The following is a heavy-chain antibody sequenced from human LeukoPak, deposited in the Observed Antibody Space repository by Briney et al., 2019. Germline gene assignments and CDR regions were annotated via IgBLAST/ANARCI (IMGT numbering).Heavy chain of an antibody. CDR2: IYSGGNT. V-gene: IGHV3-66*01. CDR3: ASGTEVGPIYFDY. Sequence: HSGGSLRLSCAASGFTVSSKYMSWVRQAPGKGLEWVSVIYSGGNTYYADSVKGRFTISRDNSKNTVNLQMNSLRAEDTAVYYCASGTEVGPIYFDYWGQGTLVTISS. J-gene: IGHJ4*02. CDR1: GFTVSSKY. D-gene: IGHD2-2*01.